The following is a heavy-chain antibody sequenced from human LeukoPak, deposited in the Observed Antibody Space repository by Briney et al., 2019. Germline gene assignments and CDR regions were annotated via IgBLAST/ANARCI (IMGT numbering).Heavy chain of an antibody. V-gene: IGHV3-66*03. D-gene: IGHD6-13*01. CDR2: LYSNGNT. CDR1: GFTVSSKY. Sequence: GGSLRLSCAASGFTVSSKYMSWVRQAPGKGLEWVSTLYSNGNTYYADSVKGRFTISRDNSKNTLYLQMNSLRAEDTAVYYCARVGQQLSYYYYGMDVWGQGTTVTVSS. CDR3: ARVGQQLSYYYYGMDV. J-gene: IGHJ6*02.